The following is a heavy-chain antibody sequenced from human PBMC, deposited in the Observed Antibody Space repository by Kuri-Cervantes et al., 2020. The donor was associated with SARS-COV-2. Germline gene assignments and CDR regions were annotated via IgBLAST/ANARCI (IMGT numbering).Heavy chain of an antibody. Sequence: GESLKISCAASGFTFSSYAMHWVRQAPGKGLEWVAVISYDGSNKYYADSVKGRFTISRDNSKNTLYLQMNSLRAEDTAVYYCAKDGGIWGQGTVVTVSS. D-gene: IGHD3-16*01. CDR3: AKDGGI. CDR2: ISYDGSNK. CDR1: GFTFSSYA. V-gene: IGHV3-30-3*02. J-gene: IGHJ3*02.